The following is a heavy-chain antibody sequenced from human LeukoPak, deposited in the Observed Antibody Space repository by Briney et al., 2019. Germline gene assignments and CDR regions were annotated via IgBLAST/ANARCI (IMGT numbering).Heavy chain of an antibody. J-gene: IGHJ3*01. Sequence: KSSETLSLTCTVSGGSITTYYWNWIRQPPGKGLEWIAFVYYGGGANYNPSPKSRVTISLDTSKNQFSLKLNSVTAADTAVYYCASLPGHDYGLTAFDVWGQGTLVTVSS. CDR3: ASLPGHDYGLTAFDV. V-gene: IGHV4-59*08. CDR1: GGSITTYY. D-gene: IGHD4/OR15-4a*01. CDR2: VYYGGGA.